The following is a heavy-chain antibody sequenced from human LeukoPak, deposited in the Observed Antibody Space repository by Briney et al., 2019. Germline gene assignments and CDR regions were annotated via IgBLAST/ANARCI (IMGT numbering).Heavy chain of an antibody. Sequence: GGSLRLSCAASGFTFSSYAMHWVRQAPGKGLEWVSAISGSGGSTYYADSVKGRFTISRDNAKNTLYLDMNSLRAEDTAVFYCATDQDHGYFRQWGQGTLVIVSS. J-gene: IGHJ1*01. D-gene: IGHD4-17*01. V-gene: IGHV3-23*01. CDR3: ATDQDHGYFRQ. CDR2: ISGSGGST. CDR1: GFTFSSYA.